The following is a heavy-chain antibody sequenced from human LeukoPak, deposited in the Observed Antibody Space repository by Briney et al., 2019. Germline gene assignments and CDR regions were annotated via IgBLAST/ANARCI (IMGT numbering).Heavy chain of an antibody. V-gene: IGHV1-18*01. CDR3: ARDPNRRPRGYYFDY. CDR1: GYTFTSYG. Sequence: GASVKVSCKASGYTFTSYGISWVRQAPGQGLEWMGWISAYNGNTNYAQKLQGRVTMTTDTSTSTAYMELRSLRSDDTAVYYCARDPNRRPRGYYFDYWGQGTLVTVSS. J-gene: IGHJ4*02. CDR2: ISAYNGNT. D-gene: IGHD3-10*01.